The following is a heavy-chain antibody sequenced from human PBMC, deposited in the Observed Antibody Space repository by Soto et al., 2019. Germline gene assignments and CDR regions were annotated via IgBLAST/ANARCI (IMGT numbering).Heavy chain of an antibody. CDR3: ARQGSGSDPPAIHYYYYGMDV. J-gene: IGHJ6*02. Sequence: GESLKISCKGSGYSFTNYWIGWVRQMPGKGLEWMGIIYPGDSDTRYSPSFEGQVSISVDKSISTAYLQWSSLKASDTAMYYCARQGSGSDPPAIHYYYYGMDVWGQGTTVTVSS. D-gene: IGHD3-10*01. V-gene: IGHV5-51*01. CDR1: GYSFTNYW. CDR2: IYPGDSDT.